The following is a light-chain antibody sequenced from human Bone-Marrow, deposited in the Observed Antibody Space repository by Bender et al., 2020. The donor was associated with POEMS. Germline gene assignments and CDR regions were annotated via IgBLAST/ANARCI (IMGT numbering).Light chain of an antibody. V-gene: IGLV2-8*01. CDR2: EVT. J-gene: IGLJ2*01. CDR3: CSYAGRTTYVV. CDR1: SSDVGGYNY. Sequence: QSALTQPPSASGSPGQSVTISCTGTSSDVGGYNYVSWYQQHPGKAPKLMIYEVTKRPSGVSNRFSGSKSGNTASLTISGLQAEDEAYYYCCSYAGRTTYVVFGGGTKLTVL.